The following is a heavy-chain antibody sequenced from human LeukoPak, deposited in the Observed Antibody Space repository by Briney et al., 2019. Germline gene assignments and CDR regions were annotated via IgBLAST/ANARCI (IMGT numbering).Heavy chain of an antibody. J-gene: IGHJ3*02. CDR1: GFTFSDYY. V-gene: IGHV3-11*04. CDR3: TRVGYCATTSCRTAFDI. CDR2: ISSSGSTI. Sequence: PGGSLRLSCAASGFTFSDYYMSWIRQAPGKGLEWVSYISSSGSTIYYADSVKGRFTISRDNAKNTLYLQMNSLRAEDTAVYFCTRVGYCATTSCRTAFDIWGQGTMVTVSS. D-gene: IGHD2-2*01.